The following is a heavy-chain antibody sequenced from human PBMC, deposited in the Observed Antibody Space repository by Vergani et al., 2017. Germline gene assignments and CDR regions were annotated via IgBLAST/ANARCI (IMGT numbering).Heavy chain of an antibody. Sequence: QVQLVESGGGVVQPGRSLRLSCAASGFTFSSYAMHWVRQAPGKGLEWVAVISYDGSNKYYADSVKGRFTISRDNSKNTLYLQMSSLRAEDTAVYYCARAPSSLLYRAGYFQHWGQGTLVTVSS. D-gene: IGHD2-2*02. V-gene: IGHV3-30-3*01. J-gene: IGHJ1*01. CDR2: ISYDGSNK. CDR1: GFTFSSYA. CDR3: ARAPSSLLYRAGYFQH.